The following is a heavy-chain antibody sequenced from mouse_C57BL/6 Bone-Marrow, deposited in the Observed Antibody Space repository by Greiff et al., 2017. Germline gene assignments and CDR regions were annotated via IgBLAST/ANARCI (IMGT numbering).Heavy chain of an antibody. V-gene: IGHV2-2*01. CDR2: IWSGGST. Sequence: QVQLQQSGPGLVQPSPSLSITCTVSGFSLTSYGVHWVRQSPGKGLEWLGVIWSGGSTDYNAAFMSRLSISKDNSKSQVFFKMNSLQADDTAIYYCARNGWVDWYFDVWGTGTTVTVSS. CDR1: GFSLTSYG. J-gene: IGHJ1*03. D-gene: IGHD3-3*01. CDR3: ARNGWVDWYFDV.